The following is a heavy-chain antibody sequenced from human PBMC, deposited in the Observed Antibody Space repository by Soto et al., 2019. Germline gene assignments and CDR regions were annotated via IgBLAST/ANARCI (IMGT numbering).Heavy chain of an antibody. CDR3: ARYRREAVAGYTLDN. Sequence: KPAETLSLTCTVSGGAISSNYWTCIRQPPGKGLEWIGYVYNSGSTNYNPSLKSRVTISEDTSKSQFSLKVNSMTAADTAVYYCARYRREAVAGYTLDNWGQGILVTVSS. CDR1: GGAISSNY. V-gene: IGHV4-59*01. J-gene: IGHJ4*02. CDR2: VYNSGST. D-gene: IGHD6-13*01.